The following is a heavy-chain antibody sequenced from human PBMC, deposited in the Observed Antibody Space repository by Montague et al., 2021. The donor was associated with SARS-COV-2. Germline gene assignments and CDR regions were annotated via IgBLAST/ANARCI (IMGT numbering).Heavy chain of an antibody. CDR2: IHYSGST. D-gene: IGHD5-12*01. CDR3: ARHDRQWLRLYPDYFDY. Sequence: SETLSLTCTVSGGSISSSSYYWGWIRQPPGKGLEWIGRIHYSGSTYYNPSLKSRVTISVDTSKNQFSLKLSSVTAADTAVYYCARHDRQWLRLYPDYFDYWGQGTLVTASS. V-gene: IGHV4-39*01. CDR1: GGSISSSSYY. J-gene: IGHJ4*02.